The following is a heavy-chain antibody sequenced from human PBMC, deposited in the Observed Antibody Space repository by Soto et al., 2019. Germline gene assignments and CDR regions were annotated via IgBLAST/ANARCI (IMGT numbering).Heavy chain of an antibody. D-gene: IGHD5-12*01. J-gene: IGHJ4*02. CDR2: IYHSGST. CDR1: GASISSSNW. CDR3: ATRRDGYPNFDY. Sequence: PSETLSLTCVVSGASISSSNWWSWVRQPPGKGLEWIGEIYHSGSTNYNPSLKSRVTFSVDKSKNQFSLKLSSVTAADTAVYYCATRRDGYPNFDYWGQGTLVTVSS. V-gene: IGHV4-4*02.